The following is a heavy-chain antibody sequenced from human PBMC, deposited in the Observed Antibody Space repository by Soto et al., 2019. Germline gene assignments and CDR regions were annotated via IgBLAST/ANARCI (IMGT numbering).Heavy chain of an antibody. CDR3: AREFPSLSSSWRDYFQH. V-gene: IGHV1-3*01. Sequence: QVQLVQSGAEVKQPGASVKVSCKASGYTFTDYVMHWVRQAPGQGLEWMGWINGGNGKTKYSQKFQGRLTISRDTSXNXXYMELSSLRSEDTAVYYCAREFPSLSSSWRDYFQHWGQGTLVIVSS. J-gene: IGHJ1*01. CDR1: GYTFTDYV. D-gene: IGHD6-13*01. CDR2: INGGNGKT.